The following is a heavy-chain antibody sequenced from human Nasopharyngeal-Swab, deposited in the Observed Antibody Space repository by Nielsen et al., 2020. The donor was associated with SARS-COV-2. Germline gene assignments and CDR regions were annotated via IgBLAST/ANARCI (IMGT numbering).Heavy chain of an antibody. V-gene: IGHV3-64*02. CDR3: ARGVKSGYYYFDY. J-gene: IGHJ4*02. D-gene: IGHD3-3*01. CDR1: GFTFSSYA. CDR2: ISSNGGST. Sequence: GGSLRLSCAGSGFTFSSYAMHWVRQAPGKGLEYVSAISSNGGSTYYADSVKGRFTISRDNSKNTLYLQMGSLRAEDMAVYYCARGVKSGYYYFDYWGQGTLVTVSS.